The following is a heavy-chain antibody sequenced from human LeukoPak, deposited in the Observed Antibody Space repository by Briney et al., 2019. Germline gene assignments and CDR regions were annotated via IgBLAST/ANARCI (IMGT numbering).Heavy chain of an antibody. V-gene: IGHV3-30*03. CDR2: ISSDGSNK. J-gene: IGHJ4*02. Sequence: GRSLRLSCAASGFTFSSYDIHWVRQAPGKGLEWVAVISSDGSNKYYADSVKGRFTISRDNPKNTLYLQMNSLRAEDTAVYYCARATEGLDYWGQGTLVTVSS. CDR3: ARATEGLDY. CDR1: GFTFSSYD.